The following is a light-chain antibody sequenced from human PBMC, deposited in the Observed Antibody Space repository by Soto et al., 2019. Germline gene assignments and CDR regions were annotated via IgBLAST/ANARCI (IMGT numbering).Light chain of an antibody. CDR1: SSDIGSYNY. J-gene: IGLJ1*01. CDR2: EVR. V-gene: IGLV2-14*01. Sequence: QSALTQPASVSGSPGQSITISCTGTSSDIGSYNYVAWYQQFPGKTPKLIIYEVRNRPSGVSFRFSGSKSGNTASLTISGLQAEDEADYYCSSYASSGTKVFGSGTKVTVL. CDR3: SSYASSGTKV.